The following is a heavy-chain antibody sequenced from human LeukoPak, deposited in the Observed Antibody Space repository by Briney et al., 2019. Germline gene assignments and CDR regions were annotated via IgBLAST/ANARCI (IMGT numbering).Heavy chain of an antibody. Sequence: ASVTVSCKASGYTFTSYGISWVRQAPGQGLEWMGWISAYNGNTNYAQKLRGRVTMTTDTSTSTAYMELRSLRSDDTAVYYCARDVNYCSGGSCLRGYYYGMDVWGQGTTVTVSS. V-gene: IGHV1-18*01. CDR3: ARDVNYCSGGSCLRGYYYGMDV. J-gene: IGHJ6*02. D-gene: IGHD2-15*01. CDR1: GYTFTSYG. CDR2: ISAYNGNT.